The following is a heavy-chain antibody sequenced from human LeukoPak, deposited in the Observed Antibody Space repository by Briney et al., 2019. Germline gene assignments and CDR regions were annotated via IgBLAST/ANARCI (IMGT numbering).Heavy chain of an antibody. CDR2: IKQDGSEK. J-gene: IGHJ4*02. CDR3: ARVFWSATSYYFEY. V-gene: IGHV3-7*05. Sequence: GGSLRLSCAVSEFTFSRYWMSWVSQAPGKGLDWVATIKQDGSEKYYVDSVEGRFTISRDNSKNSLYLQMDSLRAEDTAVYYCARVFWSATSYYFEYWGQGALVTVSS. CDR1: EFTFSRYW. D-gene: IGHD3-3*01.